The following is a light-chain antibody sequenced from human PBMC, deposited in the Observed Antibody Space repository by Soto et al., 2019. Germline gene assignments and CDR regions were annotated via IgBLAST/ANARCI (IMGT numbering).Light chain of an antibody. CDR3: QNYNSAPLT. CDR1: QGISNS. J-gene: IGKJ3*01. Sequence: DIQMTQSPSSLSASVGDTVTITCRASQGISNSLAWFQQKPGRVPQFLIYAASTLQPGVPPRFSGNGSGTDFTLTISSLQPEDVATYYCQNYNSAPLTFGPGTRVEIK. V-gene: IGKV1-27*01. CDR2: AAS.